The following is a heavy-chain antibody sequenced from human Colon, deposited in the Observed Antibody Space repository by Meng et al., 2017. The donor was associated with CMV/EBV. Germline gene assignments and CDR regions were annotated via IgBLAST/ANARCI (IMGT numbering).Heavy chain of an antibody. CDR1: GFTFSNYW. CDR2: IKEDGSEK. CDR3: ARDPFIKAFDI. J-gene: IGHJ3*02. Sequence: GESLKISCAASGFTFSNYWMTWLRQAPGRGLELVAHIKEDGSEKYFVGSVKGRFTISRDNAKNSLYLQMNSLRAEDTAVYYCARDPFIKAFDIWGQETMVTVSS. V-gene: IGHV3-7*01.